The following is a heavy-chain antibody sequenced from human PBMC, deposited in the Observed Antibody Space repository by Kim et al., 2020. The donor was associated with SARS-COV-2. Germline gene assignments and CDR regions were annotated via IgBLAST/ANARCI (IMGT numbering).Heavy chain of an antibody. Sequence: GGSLRLSCAASGFIFSNFAMHWVRQAPGKGLEWVAFISNDESNRYYADSVKGRLTISRDNSKNELYVQINSLKAEDTAVYYCARRAGSHSSFLDYWSQG. V-gene: IGHV3-30*04. CDR3: ARRAGSHSSFLDY. CDR2: ISNDESNR. J-gene: IGHJ4*02. CDR1: GFIFSNFA. D-gene: IGHD3-10*01.